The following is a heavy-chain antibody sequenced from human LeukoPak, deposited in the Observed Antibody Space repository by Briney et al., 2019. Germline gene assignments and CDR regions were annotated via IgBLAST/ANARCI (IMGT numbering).Heavy chain of an antibody. CDR2: FDTEEGET. CDR3: ATDWARGELLPLYYAFDI. V-gene: IGHV1-24*01. CDR1: GYTLTELS. J-gene: IGHJ3*02. D-gene: IGHD1-26*01. Sequence: ASVKVSCKVSGYTLTELSMHWVRQAPGKGLEWMGGFDTEEGETIYVQKFQGRVTMTEDTSTDTAYMELSSLRSEDTAVYYCATDWARGELLPLYYAFDIWGQGTMVTVSS.